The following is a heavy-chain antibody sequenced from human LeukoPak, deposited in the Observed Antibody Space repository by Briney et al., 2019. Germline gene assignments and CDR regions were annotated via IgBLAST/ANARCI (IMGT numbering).Heavy chain of an antibody. V-gene: IGHV4-59*01. CDR2: IYYSGST. CDR1: GGSISSYY. CDR3: ARSSGHSYGDFDY. J-gene: IGHJ4*02. Sequence: PSETLSLTCTVSGGSISSYYWSWIRQPPGKGLEWIGYIYYSGSTNYNPSLKSRATISVDTSKNQFSLKLSSVTAADTAVYYCARSSGHSYGDFDYWGQGNLVAVSS. D-gene: IGHD5-18*01.